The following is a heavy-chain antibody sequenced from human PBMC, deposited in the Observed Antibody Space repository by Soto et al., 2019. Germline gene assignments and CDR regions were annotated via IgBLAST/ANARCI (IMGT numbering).Heavy chain of an antibody. J-gene: IGHJ4*02. CDR3: AKDEGDIVVVPAAIVDY. V-gene: IGHV3-30*18. Sequence: QSGGPLNLSCAASGFTFSSNGLPWSGRAPGKGLEWVAVISYDGSNKYYADSVKGRFTISRDNSKNTLYLQMNSLRAEDTAVYYCAKDEGDIVVVPAAIVDYWGQGTLVTVSS. CDR2: ISYDGSNK. D-gene: IGHD2-2*01. CDR1: GFTFSSNG.